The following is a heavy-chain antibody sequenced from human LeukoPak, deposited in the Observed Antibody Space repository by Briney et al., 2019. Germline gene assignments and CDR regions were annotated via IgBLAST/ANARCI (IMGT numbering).Heavy chain of an antibody. D-gene: IGHD4-17*01. Sequence: SETLSLTCPVSSGSISSSSYYWGWIRQPPGKGLEWIGSVYYSGSTYYNPSLKSRVTISVDTSKNHLSLKLSSVTAADPAVYYCASDRGDYVSSPYWSFDIWGRGTLVTVSS. J-gene: IGHJ2*01. CDR2: VYYSGST. CDR1: SGSISSSSYY. V-gene: IGHV4-39*07. CDR3: ASDRGDYVSSPYWSFDI.